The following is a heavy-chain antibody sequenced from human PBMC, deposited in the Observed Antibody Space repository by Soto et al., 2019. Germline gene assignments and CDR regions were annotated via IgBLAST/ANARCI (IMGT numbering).Heavy chain of an antibody. V-gene: IGHV1-69*02. Sequence: QVQLVQSGAEVKKPGSSVKVSCKVSGGTFSSYTISWVRQAPGQGLEWMGRIIPILGIANYAQKFQGRVTITADKSTSTAYMELSSLRSEDTAVYYCARGGTRGYYYGMDVWGQGTTVTVSS. CDR3: ARGGTRGYYYGMDV. CDR2: IIPILGIA. J-gene: IGHJ6*02. D-gene: IGHD1-1*01. CDR1: GGTFSSYT.